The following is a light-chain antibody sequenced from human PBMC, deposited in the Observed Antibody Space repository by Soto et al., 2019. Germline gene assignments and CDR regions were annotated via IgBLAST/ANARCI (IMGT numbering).Light chain of an antibody. Sequence: DIQMTQSPSSLSASVGDRVTITCRASQSISTYLNWYHQKPGKAPNLLIYTASRLESGVPSRFSGSGSGTDFTLTISSLQPEDFATYFCQQSYSRPRTFGQGTQVEIQ. CDR1: QSISTY. CDR3: QQSYSRPRT. CDR2: TAS. J-gene: IGKJ1*01. V-gene: IGKV1-39*01.